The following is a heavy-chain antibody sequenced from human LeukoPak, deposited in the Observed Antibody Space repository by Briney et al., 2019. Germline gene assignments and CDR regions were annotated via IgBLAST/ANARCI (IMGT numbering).Heavy chain of an antibody. CDR2: TYYRSQWYN. Sequence: SQTLSLTCAISGDSVSSNSVAWSWIRQSPSRGLEWLGRTYYRSQWYNDYAVSVKSRITINPDTSKNQFPLQLNSVTPEDTAVYYCAREYNSASAYWGQGTLVTASS. CDR1: GDSVSSNSVA. D-gene: IGHD6-19*01. J-gene: IGHJ4*02. CDR3: AREYNSASAY. V-gene: IGHV6-1*01.